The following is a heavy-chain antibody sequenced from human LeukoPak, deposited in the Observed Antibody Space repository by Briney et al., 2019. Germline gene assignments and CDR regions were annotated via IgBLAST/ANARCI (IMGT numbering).Heavy chain of an antibody. CDR3: ARETPRRGETRDGYR. Sequence: PGGSLRLSCAASGFTFSSYGMHWVRQVPGKGLECLANIKEDGSETYYADSVKGRFTISRDSPKNLLFLQINSLRVEDTAVYYCARETPRRGETRDGYRWGQGTVVTVSS. CDR2: IKEDGSET. V-gene: IGHV3-7*01. J-gene: IGHJ4*02. D-gene: IGHD5-24*01. CDR1: GFTFSSYG.